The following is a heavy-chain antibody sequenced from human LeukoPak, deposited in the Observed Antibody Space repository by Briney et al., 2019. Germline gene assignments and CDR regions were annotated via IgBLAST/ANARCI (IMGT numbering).Heavy chain of an antibody. Sequence: PGGSLRLSCAASGFTVSSNYMSWVRQAPGKGLEWVSVIYRGGSTYYADSVKGRFTISRDNAKNSLYLPINRLRAEDTAVYYFARVVPAATGGYFDYWGQGTLVTVSS. CDR1: GFTVSSNY. CDR3: ARVVPAATGGYFDY. J-gene: IGHJ4*02. CDR2: IYRGGST. V-gene: IGHV3-53*01. D-gene: IGHD2-2*01.